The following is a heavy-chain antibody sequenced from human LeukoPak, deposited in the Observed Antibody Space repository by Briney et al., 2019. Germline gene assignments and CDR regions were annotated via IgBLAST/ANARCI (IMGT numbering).Heavy chain of an antibody. CDR3: AKRAGTSLYYYYGMDV. D-gene: IGHD6-13*01. CDR2: ISGSGGST. CDR1: GFTFSSYA. Sequence: HAGGSLRLSCAASGFTFSSYAMSWVRQAPGKGLEWVSAISGSGGSTYYADSVKGRFTISRDNSKNTLYLQMNSLRAEDTAVYYCAKRAGTSLYYYYGMDVWGQGTTVTVSS. V-gene: IGHV3-23*01. J-gene: IGHJ6*02.